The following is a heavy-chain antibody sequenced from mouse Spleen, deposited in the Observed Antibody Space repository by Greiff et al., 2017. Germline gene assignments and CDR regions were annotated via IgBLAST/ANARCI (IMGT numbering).Heavy chain of an antibody. D-gene: IGHD1-1*01. V-gene: IGHV5-9-3*01. CDR1: GFTFSSYA. Sequence: EVQLQESGGGLVKPGGSLKLSCAASGFTFSSYAMSWVRQTPEKRLEWVATISSGGSYTYYPDSVKGRFTISRDNAKNTLYLQMSSLRSEDTAMYYCARQLYYYGSSPYYFDYWGQGTTLTVSS. CDR2: ISSGGSYT. J-gene: IGHJ2*01. CDR3: ARQLYYYGSSPYYFDY.